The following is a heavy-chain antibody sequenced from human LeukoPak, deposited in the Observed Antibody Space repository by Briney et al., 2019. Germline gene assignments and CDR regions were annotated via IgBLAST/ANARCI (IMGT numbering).Heavy chain of an antibody. CDR2: IYYSGST. Sequence: SETLSHTCTVSGGSISSGDYYWSWIRQPPGKGLEWIGYIYYSGSTYYNPSLKSRVTISLDTSKNQFSLKLSSVTAADTAVYYCARVQRDGDYADYWGQGTLVTVSS. CDR1: GGSISSGDYY. CDR3: ARVQRDGDYADY. V-gene: IGHV4-30-4*01. J-gene: IGHJ4*02. D-gene: IGHD4-17*01.